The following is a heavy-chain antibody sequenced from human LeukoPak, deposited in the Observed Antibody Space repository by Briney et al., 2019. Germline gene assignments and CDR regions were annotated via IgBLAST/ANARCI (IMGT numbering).Heavy chain of an antibody. Sequence: PSQTLSLTCTVSGGSISSGGYYWSWIRQHPGQGLEWIGNIYYSGTTHYSPSLKSRLIISMDTSKNLFSLGLSSMTAADTAVYSCARGVGEHGMDVWGQGTTVTVSS. CDR3: ARGVGEHGMDV. CDR2: IYYSGTT. V-gene: IGHV4-31*03. CDR1: GGSISSGGYY. J-gene: IGHJ6*02. D-gene: IGHD4-17*01.